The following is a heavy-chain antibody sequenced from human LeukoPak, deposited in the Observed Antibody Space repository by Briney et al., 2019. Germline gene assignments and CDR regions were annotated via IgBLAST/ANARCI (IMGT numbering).Heavy chain of an antibody. J-gene: IGHJ3*02. CDR1: GFTVSSNY. CDR3: ARGGTYDI. Sequence: HTGGSLRLSCAASGFTVSSNYMSWVRQAPGKGLEWVSVIYSGGSTYYADSVKGRFTISRDNAKKSLYLQMNSLRGEDTAVYFCARGGTYDIWGQGTRVTVSS. CDR2: IYSGGST. V-gene: IGHV3-53*01.